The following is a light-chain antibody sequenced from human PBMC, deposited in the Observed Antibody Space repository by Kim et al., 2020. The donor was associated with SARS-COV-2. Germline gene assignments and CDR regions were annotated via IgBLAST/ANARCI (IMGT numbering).Light chain of an antibody. CDR3: QQYGSSPIT. CDR1: QSVTNRY. Sequence: IVLTQSPGTLSLSPGERATLSCRASQSVTNRYLAWYQQKSGQAPRLLIYGASSRATGIPDRFSGSGSGTDFTLTISRLEPEDSTVYYCQQYGSSPITFGQGTRLEIK. J-gene: IGKJ5*01. V-gene: IGKV3-20*01. CDR2: GAS.